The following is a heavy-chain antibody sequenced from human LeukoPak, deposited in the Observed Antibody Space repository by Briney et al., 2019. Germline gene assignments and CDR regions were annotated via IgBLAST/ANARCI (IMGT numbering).Heavy chain of an antibody. CDR3: ARGVYSGWYTHNWLDS. V-gene: IGHV1-2*02. CDR1: GYTFTSYG. J-gene: IGHJ5*01. Sequence: VASVKVSCKASGYTFTSYGISWVRQAPGQGLEWMGWINPHNGDTNYEQMFQGRVTMTRDTSISTAYMELSSLRSDDTAVYYCARGVYSGWYTHNWLDSWGQGTPVIVSS. D-gene: IGHD6-19*01. CDR2: INPHNGDT.